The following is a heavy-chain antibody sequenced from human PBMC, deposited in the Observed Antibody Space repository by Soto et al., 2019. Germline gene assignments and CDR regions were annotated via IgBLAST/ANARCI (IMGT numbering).Heavy chain of an antibody. Sequence: ASVKVYCKASGYTFTSYGISWVRQAPGQGLEWMGWISAYNGNTNYAQKLQGRVTMTTDTSTSTAYTELRSLRSDDTAVYYRARVGGIMITFGGVIPTGYWGQGTLVTVSS. CDR2: ISAYNGNT. CDR3: ARVGGIMITFGGVIPTGY. J-gene: IGHJ4*02. D-gene: IGHD3-16*02. V-gene: IGHV1-18*04. CDR1: GYTFTSYG.